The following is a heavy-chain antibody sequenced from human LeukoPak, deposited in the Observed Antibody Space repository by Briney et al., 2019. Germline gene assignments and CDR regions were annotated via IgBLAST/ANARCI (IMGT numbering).Heavy chain of an antibody. CDR2: INAGKGNT. CDR3: ARGPQYSYGYEEFDY. J-gene: IGHJ4*02. Sequence: ASVKVSCKACGYTFTSYAMQWVRQAPGQRLECMGWINAGKGNTKCSEKFQGRVTITGAPSERQAYLELSSLRSEDTAVYYCARGPQYSYGYEEFDYWGQGTLVTVSS. CDR1: GYTFTSYA. V-gene: IGHV1-3*01. D-gene: IGHD5-18*01.